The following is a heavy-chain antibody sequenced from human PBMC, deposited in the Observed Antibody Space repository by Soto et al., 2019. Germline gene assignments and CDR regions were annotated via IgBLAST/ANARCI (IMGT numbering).Heavy chain of an antibody. Sequence: QVQLVQSGAEVKKPGASVKVSCKASGYTFTTYYIQWVRQAPGQGLEWMGVISPSGGTTTYAQKFKGRVTMTKDTATSKVHMELSRRRSEDTAVYYCGRQRSDRSGYNGGYNNYWGQGTLVTVSS. J-gene: IGHJ4*02. CDR3: GRQRSDRSGYNGGYNNY. CDR2: ISPSGGTT. D-gene: IGHD3-22*01. V-gene: IGHV1-46*01. CDR1: GYTFTTYY.